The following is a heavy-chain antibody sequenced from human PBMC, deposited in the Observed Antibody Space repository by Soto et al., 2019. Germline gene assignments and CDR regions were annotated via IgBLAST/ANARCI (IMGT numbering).Heavy chain of an antibody. D-gene: IGHD2-21*02. CDR1: GFTLSDFY. V-gene: IGHV3-11*01. CDR2: ISTSGSTT. J-gene: IGHJ4*02. CDR3: ARRGFVVVTAIDN. Sequence: QVHLVESGGGLVKPGGSLRLSRAASGFTLSDFYMTWIRQAPGKGLEWVPDISTSGSTTNYADSVKGRFTISRDNARNSLYLQMNSLRAEDTAVYYCARRGFVVVTAIDNWGQGTLVTVSS.